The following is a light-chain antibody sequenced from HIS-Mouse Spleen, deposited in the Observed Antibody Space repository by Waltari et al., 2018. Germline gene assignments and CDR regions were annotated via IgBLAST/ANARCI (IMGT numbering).Light chain of an antibody. CDR3: CSYAGSSTLV. V-gene: IGLV2-23*01. CDR2: EGS. J-gene: IGLJ3*02. Sequence: QSALTQPASVSGSPGQSITISCTGTSSDVGSYNLVSWYQQHPGKAPKLMIYEGSKRPSGVSNCFSGSKSCNTASLTISGLQAEDEADYYCCSYAGSSTLVFGGGTKLTVL. CDR1: SSDVGSYNL.